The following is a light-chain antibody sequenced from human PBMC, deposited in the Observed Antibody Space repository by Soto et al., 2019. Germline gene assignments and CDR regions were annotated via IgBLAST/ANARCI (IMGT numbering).Light chain of an antibody. CDR1: SSNIGSNS. CDR2: RNN. V-gene: IGLV1-47*01. Sequence: QSVLTQSPSESGTPGQRVTISCSGSSSNIGSNSVYWYQQLPGTAPKLLIYRNNQRPSGVPDRFSGSKSGTSASLAISGLRSEDEADYYCVAWDDSLSGRVFGGGTKLTVL. CDR3: VAWDDSLSGRV. J-gene: IGLJ3*02.